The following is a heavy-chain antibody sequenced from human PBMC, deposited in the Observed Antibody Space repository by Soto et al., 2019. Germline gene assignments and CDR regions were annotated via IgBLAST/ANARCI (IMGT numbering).Heavy chain of an antibody. J-gene: IGHJ4*02. V-gene: IGHV2-5*02. CDR3: AHRRDYNFYWDGGYIDS. Sequence: QITLKESGPALMKATQTLTLTCTFSGFSLTTRPVGLGCLRQAPGKALEWLAFAYWDDDNRYNPSLRNRLTITKDTSKSQVALTMTNMNPVDTATYNGAHRRDYNFYWDGGYIDSRGPGTQVTVSS. CDR1: GFSLTTRPVG. D-gene: IGHD1-1*01. CDR2: AYWDDDN.